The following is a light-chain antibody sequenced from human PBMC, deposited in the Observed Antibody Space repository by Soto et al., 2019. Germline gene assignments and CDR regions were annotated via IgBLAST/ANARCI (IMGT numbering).Light chain of an antibody. Sequence: QSVLTQPPSVSGAPGQRVTIFCTGSSSNIGAGYDVHWYQQLPGTAPKLLIYGNSNRPSGVPDRFSGSKSGTSASLAITGLQAEDVADYYCLSYDRSLSALVFGGGTKLTVL. J-gene: IGLJ2*01. CDR3: LSYDRSLSALV. V-gene: IGLV1-40*01. CDR2: GNS. CDR1: SSNIGAGYD.